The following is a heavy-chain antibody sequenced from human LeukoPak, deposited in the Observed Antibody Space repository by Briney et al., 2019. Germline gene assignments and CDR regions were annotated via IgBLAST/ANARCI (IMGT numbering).Heavy chain of an antibody. CDR3: AKDRYAQPWYFDL. CDR1: GFTFSNYG. D-gene: IGHD2-2*01. CDR2: INNSGGST. J-gene: IGHJ2*01. V-gene: IGHV3-23*01. Sequence: GGSLRLSCAASGFTFSNYGMSWVRQAPGKGLEWVSGINNSGGSTYYADSVKGRFTISRDNSKNTLYLQMNSLRAEDTAVYYCAKDRYAQPWYFDLWGRGTLVTVSS.